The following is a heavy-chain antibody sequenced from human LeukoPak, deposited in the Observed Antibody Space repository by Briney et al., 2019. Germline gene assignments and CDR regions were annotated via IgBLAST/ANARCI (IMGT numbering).Heavy chain of an antibody. D-gene: IGHD5-18*01. Sequence: ASVKVSCKASGYTFTGYYMHWVRQAPGQGLEWMGWINPSSGGTNYAQKFQGRVTMTRDTSISTAYMELSRLRSDDTAVYYCARDNVDTAMVNYWFDPWGQGTLVTVSS. CDR2: INPSSGGT. CDR3: ARDNVDTAMVNYWFDP. J-gene: IGHJ5*02. V-gene: IGHV1-2*02. CDR1: GYTFTGYY.